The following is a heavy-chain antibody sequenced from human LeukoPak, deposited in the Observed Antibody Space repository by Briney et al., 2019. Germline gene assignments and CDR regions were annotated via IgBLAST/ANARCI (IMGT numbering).Heavy chain of an antibody. CDR2: ISGSGGNT. J-gene: IGHJ4*02. Sequence: GGSLRLSCAASGFTFSSYWMHWVRHAPGKGLEWVSGISGSGGNTYYADSVKGRFTISRDNSKNTLYLQMNSLRAEDTAICYCATKGFYCSGGSCHVYYFDYWGQGTLVTVSS. D-gene: IGHD2-15*01. CDR1: GFTFSSYW. CDR3: ATKGFYCSGGSCHVYYFDY. V-gene: IGHV3-23*01.